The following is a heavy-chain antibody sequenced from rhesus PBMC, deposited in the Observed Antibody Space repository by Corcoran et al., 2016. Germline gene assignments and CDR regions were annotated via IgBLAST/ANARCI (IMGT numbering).Heavy chain of an antibody. CDR3: ATLYSSWYFDY. CDR2: IYSSIGHT. D-gene: IGHD6-13*01. J-gene: IGHJ4*01. CDR1: GGSIIGVYG. V-gene: IGHV4S7*01. Sequence: QVQLQESGPGLLKPSETLSLTCAVSGGSIIGVYGWGWIRQSPGKGLDGIGSIYSSIGHTYYNPSLKSRVTISTDTSKNQFSLKLSSVTAADTAVYYCATLYSSWYFDYWGQGVLVTVSS.